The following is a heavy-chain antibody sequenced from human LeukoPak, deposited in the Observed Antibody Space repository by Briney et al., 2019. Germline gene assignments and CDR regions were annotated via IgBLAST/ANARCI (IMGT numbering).Heavy chain of an antibody. CDR2: MSAYNGNT. CDR1: GYTVTSYG. J-gene: IGHJ6*01. V-gene: IGHV1-18*01. D-gene: IGHD5-24*01. Sequence: AASEKVSCKASGYTVTSYGISWVRKAPGQGLEWMGWMSAYNGNTNYAQKPQGRVTMTTDTSTRTAYPELRSLRPDDTGVYFSARDRCYNLPMDVRGQGDTVTVSS. CDR3: ARDRCYNLPMDV.